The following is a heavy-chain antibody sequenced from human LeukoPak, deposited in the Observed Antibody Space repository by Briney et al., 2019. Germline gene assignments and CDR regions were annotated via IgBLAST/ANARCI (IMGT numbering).Heavy chain of an antibody. J-gene: IGHJ3*02. D-gene: IGHD2-8*01. CDR1: GFTFSSYW. V-gene: IGHV3-7*01. CDR3: ARLVYTKDAFGI. CDR2: IKQDGSET. Sequence: GGSLRLSCAASGFTFSSYWMTWVRQAPGRGLEWVANIKQDGSETYYVDSLKGRFTISRDNAKNSLYLQMNSLRAEDTAVYYCARLVYTKDAFGIWGQGTMVTVSS.